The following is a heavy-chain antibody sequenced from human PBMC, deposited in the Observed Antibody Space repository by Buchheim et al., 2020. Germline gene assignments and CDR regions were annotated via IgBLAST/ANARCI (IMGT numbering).Heavy chain of an antibody. CDR1: GYSFTDYW. CDR2: IYPRDSDI. Sequence: EVQLVQSGAEVKKPWESLKISCKGSGYSFTDYWIGWVRQMPGKGLEWMALIYPRDSDIRYSPSFQGQVTISADKSISSAYPQWSSLKASDTAMYYCARLFGRYAPFDPWGQGTL. J-gene: IGHJ5*02. CDR3: ARLFGRYAPFDP. D-gene: IGHD3-16*01. V-gene: IGHV5-51*01.